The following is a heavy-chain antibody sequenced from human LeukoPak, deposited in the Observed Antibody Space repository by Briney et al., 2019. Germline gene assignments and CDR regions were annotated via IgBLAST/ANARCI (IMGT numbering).Heavy chain of an antibody. CDR1: GFTFSSYA. D-gene: IGHD3-10*01. CDR3: AKARGEFLTSLDY. CDR2: ISGVGGST. V-gene: IGHV3-23*01. Sequence: GGSLRLSCAASGFTFSSYAMSWVRQAPGKGLEWVSLISGVGGSTYYADSVKGRFTISRDNSKNTLYLQMNSLRAEDTAVYYCAKARGEFLTSLDYWGQGTLVTVSS. J-gene: IGHJ4*02.